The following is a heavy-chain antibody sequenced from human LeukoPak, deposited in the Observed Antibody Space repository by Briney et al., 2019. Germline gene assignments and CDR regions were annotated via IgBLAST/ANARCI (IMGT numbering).Heavy chain of an antibody. D-gene: IGHD1-1*01. CDR2: MNPNSGNT. V-gene: IGHV1-8*01. CDR1: GYTFTSYD. J-gene: IGHJ4*02. CDR3: ARFPYNRIE. Sequence: ASVKVSCKASGYTFTSYDINWVRHATGQGLEWMGWMNPNSGNTDYAQKFHGRVTMTRNTSISTAWMELNSLRSEVLGVYYCARFPYNRIEWGQGPVVSVSS.